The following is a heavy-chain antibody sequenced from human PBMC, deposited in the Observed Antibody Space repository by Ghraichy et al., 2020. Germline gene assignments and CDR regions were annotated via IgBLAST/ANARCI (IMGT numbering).Heavy chain of an antibody. CDR2: ISDSSSTI. CDR3: ATYTYCGGDCSPDY. CDR1: GFTISTYS. D-gene: IGHD2-21*01. Sequence: GGSLRLSCAASGFTISTYSMNWVHQAPGKGLEWISYISDSSSTIFYAESVKGRFTISRDNAKNSLYLQMNSLRAEDTAVYYCATYTYCGGDCSPDYWGQGTLVTVSS. V-gene: IGHV3-48*01. J-gene: IGHJ4*02.